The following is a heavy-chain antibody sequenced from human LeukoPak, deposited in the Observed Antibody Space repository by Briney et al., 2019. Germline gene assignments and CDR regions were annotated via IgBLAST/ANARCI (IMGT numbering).Heavy chain of an antibody. CDR2: IYYTGTT. CDR1: GGSISGTYY. CDR3: ARGKSPHP. Sequence: SETLSLTCTVSGGSISGTYYWSWIRQPPGQGLEWIGYIYYTGTTDSNPPLKSRVTISVDTSKNQFSLKLSSVTAADTAVYYCARGKSPHPWGQGTLVTVSS. V-gene: IGHV4-59*08. J-gene: IGHJ5*02.